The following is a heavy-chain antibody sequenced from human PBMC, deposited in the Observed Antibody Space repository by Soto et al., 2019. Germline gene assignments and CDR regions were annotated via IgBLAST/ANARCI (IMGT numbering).Heavy chain of an antibody. CDR3: ARDLGSSWYPEYFQH. D-gene: IGHD6-13*01. V-gene: IGHV3-48*01. Sequence: EVQLVESGGGLVQPGGSLRLSCAASGFTFSSYSMNWVRQAPGKGLEWVSYISSSSSTIYYADYVKGRFTISRDNAKNSLYLQMNSLRAEDTAVYYCARDLGSSWYPEYFQHWGQGTLVTVSS. CDR1: GFTFSSYS. CDR2: ISSSSSTI. J-gene: IGHJ1*01.